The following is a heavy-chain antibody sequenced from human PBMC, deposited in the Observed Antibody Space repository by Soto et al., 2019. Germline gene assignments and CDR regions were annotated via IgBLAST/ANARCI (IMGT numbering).Heavy chain of an antibody. CDR2: IYHSGST. Sequence: QLQLQESGSGLVKPSQTLSLTCAVSGGSISSGGYSWSWIRQPPGKGLEWIGYIYHSGSTYYNPSLDSRVTISVDRSTIQFSLKLSSVTAADTAVYCCARAPGYCSGGSRYFYGMDVWGQGTTVTVSS. D-gene: IGHD2-15*01. V-gene: IGHV4-30-2*01. CDR3: ARAPGYCSGGSRYFYGMDV. J-gene: IGHJ6*02. CDR1: GGSISSGGYS.